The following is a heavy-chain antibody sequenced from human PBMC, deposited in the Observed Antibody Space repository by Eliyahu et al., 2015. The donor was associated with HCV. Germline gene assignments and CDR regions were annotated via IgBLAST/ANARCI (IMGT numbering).Heavy chain of an antibody. CDR2: INPSGGST. Sequence: QVQLVQSGAEVKKPGASVKVSCKASGYTFTSYYMHWVRQAPGQRLEWMGIINPSGGSTSYAQKFQGRVTMTRDTSTSTVYMELSSLRSEDTAVYYCARLLGELTSDTSDNIYYYYGMDVWGQGTTVTVSS. D-gene: IGHD3-10*01. V-gene: IGHV1-46*03. CDR3: ARLLGELTSDTSDNIYYYYGMDV. CDR1: GYTFTSYY. J-gene: IGHJ6*02.